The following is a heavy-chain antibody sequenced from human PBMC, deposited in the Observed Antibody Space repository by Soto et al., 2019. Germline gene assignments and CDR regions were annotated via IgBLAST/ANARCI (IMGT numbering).Heavy chain of an antibody. CDR3: ARDRYSYGYKDGMDV. V-gene: IGHV3-33*01. D-gene: IGHD5-18*01. CDR1: GFTFSIYG. J-gene: IGHJ6*02. CDR2: IWYDGSNK. Sequence: QVQLLESGGGVVQPGRSLRLSCAASGFTFSIYGMHWVRQAPGKGLEWVAVIWYDGSNKYYADSVKGRFTISRDNSKNTLHLQMNSLRAEDTAGYYCARDRYSYGYKDGMDVWGQGTTGTVSS.